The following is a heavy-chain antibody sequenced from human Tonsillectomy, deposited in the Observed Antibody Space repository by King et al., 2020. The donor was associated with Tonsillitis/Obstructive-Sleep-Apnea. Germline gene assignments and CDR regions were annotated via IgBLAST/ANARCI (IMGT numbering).Heavy chain of an antibody. D-gene: IGHD4-17*01. CDR3: ARDLDYGDPNWFDP. Sequence: VRLVESGGGLVQPGGSLRLSCAASGFTFSSYWMHWVRQAPGKGLVWVSRINSDGSSTSYRDSVQGRFTISRDNAKNTLFLQRNSLGAGDTAGYYCARDLDYGDPNWFDPWGQGTLVTVSS. CDR2: INSDGSST. V-gene: IGHV3-74*01. J-gene: IGHJ5*02. CDR1: GFTFSSYW.